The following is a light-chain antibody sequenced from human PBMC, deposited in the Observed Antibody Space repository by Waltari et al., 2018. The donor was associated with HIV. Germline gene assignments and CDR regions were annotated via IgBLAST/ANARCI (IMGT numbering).Light chain of an antibody. CDR1: LNVITN. Sequence: EIVMTQSPATLSVSPGERVTLSCRASLNVITNLAWYQQKPGQAPSLLIYGASTRASGIPARFTGGGSGSDFTLTINSLQSEDCGLYYCQQYNGWPRTFGQGTKV. CDR3: QQYNGWPRT. CDR2: GAS. V-gene: IGKV3-15*01. J-gene: IGKJ1*01.